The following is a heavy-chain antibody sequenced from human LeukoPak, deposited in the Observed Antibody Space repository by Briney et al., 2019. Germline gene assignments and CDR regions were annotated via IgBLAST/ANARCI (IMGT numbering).Heavy chain of an antibody. CDR2: IYYSGST. CDR3: ARESMVGATHYYMDV. Sequence: KASETLSLTCTVSGGSISSYYWSWIRQPPGKGLEWIGYIYYSGSTNYNPSLKSRVTISVDTSKNQFSLKLSSVTAADTAVYYCARESMVGATHYYMDVWGKGTTVTVSS. CDR1: GGSISSYY. D-gene: IGHD1-26*01. J-gene: IGHJ6*03. V-gene: IGHV4-59*01.